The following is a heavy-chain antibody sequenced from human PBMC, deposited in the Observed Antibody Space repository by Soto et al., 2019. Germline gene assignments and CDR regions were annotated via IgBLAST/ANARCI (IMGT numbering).Heavy chain of an antibody. CDR3: ARESWGFSLTY. D-gene: IGHD3-16*01. Sequence: EVQLVESGGGLVQPGGSLRLSCAASGFTFSSYWMHWVRQAPGKGLVWVSRINGDESDTGYADSVKGRFTISRDNAKNTVYLQMNSLRAEDTAVYYFARESWGFSLTYWGQGTPVTVSS. CDR2: INGDESDT. CDR1: GFTFSSYW. J-gene: IGHJ4*02. V-gene: IGHV3-74*01.